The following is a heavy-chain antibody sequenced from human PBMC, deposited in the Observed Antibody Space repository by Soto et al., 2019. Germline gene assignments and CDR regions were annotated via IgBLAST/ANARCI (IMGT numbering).Heavy chain of an antibody. CDR3: ARDPGVGSSYRCFDY. Sequence: GGSLRLSYAASECTFSSYAMHWVRQAPGKGLEWVAVMSYDGSNKSYADSVKGRFTISRDNSKDTLYLQMNSLRAEDTAVYYCARDPGVGSSYRCFDYWGQGPLVTVS. CDR2: MSYDGSNK. CDR1: ECTFSSYA. V-gene: IGHV3-30-3*01. J-gene: IGHJ4*02. D-gene: IGHD6-6*01.